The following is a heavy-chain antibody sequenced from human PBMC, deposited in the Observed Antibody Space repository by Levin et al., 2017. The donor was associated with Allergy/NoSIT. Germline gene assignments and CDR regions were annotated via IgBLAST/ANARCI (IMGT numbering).Heavy chain of an antibody. CDR1: GGSISSYY. CDR2: IYTSGST. D-gene: IGHD3-16*01. V-gene: IGHV4-4*07. J-gene: IGHJ5*02. Sequence: SQTLSLTCTVSGGSISSYYWSWIRQPAGKGLEWIGRIYTSGSTNYNPSLKSRVTMSVDTSKNQFSLKLSSVTAADTAVYYCARGLPLKTRRLRPGVTFDPWGQGTLVTVSS. CDR3: ARGLPLKTRRLRPGVTFDP.